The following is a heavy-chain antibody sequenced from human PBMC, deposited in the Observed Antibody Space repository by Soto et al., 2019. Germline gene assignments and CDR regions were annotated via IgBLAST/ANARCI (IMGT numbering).Heavy chain of an antibody. Sequence: ASVKVSCKASGGTFSSYAISWVRQAPGQGLEWMGGIIPIFGTANYAQKFQGRVTITADKSTSTAHMELSSLRSEDTAVYYCARVEDIVVVPAAIRGTRGYYYGMDIWGQGTTVTVSS. J-gene: IGHJ6*02. CDR3: ARVEDIVVVPAAIRGTRGYYYGMDI. D-gene: IGHD2-2*02. V-gene: IGHV1-69*06. CDR1: GGTFSSYA. CDR2: IIPIFGTA.